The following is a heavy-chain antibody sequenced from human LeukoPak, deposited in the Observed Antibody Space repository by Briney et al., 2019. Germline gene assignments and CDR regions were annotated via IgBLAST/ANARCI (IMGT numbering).Heavy chain of an antibody. D-gene: IGHD4-11*01. CDR1: GGSISSYY. Sequence: SETLSLTCTVSGGSISSYYWSWIRQPPGKGLEWIGYIYYSGSTNYNPSLKSRVTISVDTSKNQFPLKLSSVTAADTAVYYCARDSLYSNYNWFDPWGQGTLVTVSS. J-gene: IGHJ5*02. V-gene: IGHV4-59*01. CDR2: IYYSGST. CDR3: ARDSLYSNYNWFDP.